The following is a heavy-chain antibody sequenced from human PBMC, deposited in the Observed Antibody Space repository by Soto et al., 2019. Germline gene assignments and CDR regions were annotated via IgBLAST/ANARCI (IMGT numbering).Heavy chain of an antibody. D-gene: IGHD3-10*01. V-gene: IGHV3-48*02. J-gene: IGHJ6*02. CDR2: ISSSSSTI. CDR1: GFTFSSYS. Sequence: EVQLVESGGGLVQPGGSLRLSCAASGFTFSSYSMNWVRQAPGKGLEWVSYISSSSSTIYYADSVKGRFTISRDNAKNSLYLQMNSLRDEDTAVYYCARIIWFGELFNGMDVWGQGTTVTVSS. CDR3: ARIIWFGELFNGMDV.